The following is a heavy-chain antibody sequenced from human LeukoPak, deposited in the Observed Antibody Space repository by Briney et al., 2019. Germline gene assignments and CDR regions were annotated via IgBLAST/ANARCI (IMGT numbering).Heavy chain of an antibody. CDR1: GGSISSSSYY. CDR3: ARGHRGFDY. CDR2: IYYSGST. V-gene: IGHV4-39*01. D-gene: IGHD1-26*01. J-gene: IGHJ4*02. Sequence: SETLSLTCTVSGGSISSSSYYGGWIRQPPGKGLEWIGSIYYSGSTYYNPSLKSRVTISVDTSKNQFSLKLSSVTAADTAVYYCARGHRGFDYWGQGILVTVSS.